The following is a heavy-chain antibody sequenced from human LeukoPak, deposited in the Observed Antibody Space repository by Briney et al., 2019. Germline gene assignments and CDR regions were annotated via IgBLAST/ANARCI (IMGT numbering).Heavy chain of an antibody. CDR1: GYSISSGYY. CDR2: IYHSGST. J-gene: IGHJ3*02. V-gene: IGHV4-38-2*02. D-gene: IGHD2-2*01. CDR3: ARGDIVVVPAAQNAFDI. Sequence: SETLSLTXTVSGYSISSGYYWGWIREPPGKGLEWIGSIYHSGSTYYNPSLKSRVTISVDTSKNQFSLKLSSVTAADTAVYYCARGDIVVVPAAQNAFDIWGQGTMVTVSS.